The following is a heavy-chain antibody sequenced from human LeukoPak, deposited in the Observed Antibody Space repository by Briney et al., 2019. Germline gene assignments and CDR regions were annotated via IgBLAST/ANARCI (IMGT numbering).Heavy chain of an antibody. D-gene: IGHD6-19*01. CDR3: ANRPLNSASGWYGVDY. CDR1: GFTFSSYA. CDR2: IGAGAGST. Sequence: GGSLRLSCAASGFTFSSYAMSWVRQAPGKGLEWVSTIGAGAGSTYYADSVKGRCTISSDKSTNTLYLQMKSLRAEDTAVYYCANRPLNSASGWYGVDYWGQGTLVTVSS. V-gene: IGHV3-23*01. J-gene: IGHJ4*02.